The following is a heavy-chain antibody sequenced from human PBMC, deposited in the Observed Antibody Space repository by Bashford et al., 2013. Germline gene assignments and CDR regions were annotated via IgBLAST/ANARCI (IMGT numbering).Heavy chain of an antibody. V-gene: IGHV1-18*01. CDR1: GYSFTSYG. CDR2: ISGYNDNT. Sequence: VASVKVSCQTSGYSFTSYGISWVRQAPGQGLEWMGWISGYNDNTNYARKLQGRVTLTTDTSTSTAYMELRSLRSDDTAVYYCATNGSGYFDYWGQGTLVTVSS. J-gene: IGHJ4*02. D-gene: IGHD1-1*01. CDR3: ATNGSGYFDY.